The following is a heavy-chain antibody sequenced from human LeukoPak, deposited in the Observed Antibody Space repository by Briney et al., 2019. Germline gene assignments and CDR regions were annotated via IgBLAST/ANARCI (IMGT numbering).Heavy chain of an antibody. D-gene: IGHD3-22*01. CDR1: GFTFSSYA. V-gene: IGHV3-23*01. CDR3: AKSVYYYDSSGYLY. J-gene: IGHJ4*02. CDR2: ISGSGGST. Sequence: GGSLRLSCAASGFTFSSYAMSWVRQAPGKGLEWVSAISGSGGSTYYADSVKGRFTISRDNSKNTLYLQMNSLRAEDTVVYYCAKSVYYYDSSGYLYWGQGTLVTVSS.